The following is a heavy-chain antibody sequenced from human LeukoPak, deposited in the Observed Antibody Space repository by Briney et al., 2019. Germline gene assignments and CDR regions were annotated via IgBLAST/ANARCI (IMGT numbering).Heavy chain of an antibody. CDR1: GFTFSSYS. V-gene: IGHV3-21*01. D-gene: IGHD5-12*01. CDR2: ISSESAYI. CDR3: ARGETGSSGYDWVY. J-gene: IGHJ4*02. Sequence: GGSLRLSCVGSGFTFSSYSMNWVRQSPGKGLEWVSSISSESAYILYADLVKGRFTTSRDNAKNSLYLHLDSLRAEDTAVYYCARGETGSSGYDWVYWGQGTPVTVSS.